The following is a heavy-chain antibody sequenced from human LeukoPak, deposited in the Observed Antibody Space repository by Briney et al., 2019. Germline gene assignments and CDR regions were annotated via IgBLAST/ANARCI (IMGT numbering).Heavy chain of an antibody. CDR1: GFTFSNAW. CDR3: TTGGHRGYGGYEHYYYMDV. J-gene: IGHJ6*03. Sequence: GGSLRLSCAASGFTFSNAWMSWVRQAPGKGLEWVGRIQSKTDDGTTDYAAPVKGRFTMSRDDSKNTLYLQMNSLKTEDTAVYYCTTGGHRGYGGYEHYYYMDVWGKGTTVTVS. CDR2: IQSKTDDGTT. V-gene: IGHV3-15*01. D-gene: IGHD5-12*01.